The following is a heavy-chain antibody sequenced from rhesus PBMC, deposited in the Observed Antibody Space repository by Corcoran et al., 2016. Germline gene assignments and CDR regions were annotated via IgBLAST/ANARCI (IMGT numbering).Heavy chain of an antibody. CDR2: ISGSSGST. Sequence: QVQLQESGPGLVKPSETLSLTCAVSGYSISSGYNWGWIRQPPGKGLEYIGYISGSSGSTYYNPSLNSQVTISKDTSKHQFSLKLSSVTAADTAVYYCARRGSYSGIDDWGQGVLVTVSS. CDR3: ARRGSYSGIDD. D-gene: IGHD3-16*01. V-gene: IGHV4-99*01. J-gene: IGHJ4*01. CDR1: GYSISSGYN.